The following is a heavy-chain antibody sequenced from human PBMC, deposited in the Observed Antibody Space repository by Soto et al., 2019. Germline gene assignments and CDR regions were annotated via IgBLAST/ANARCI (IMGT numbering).Heavy chain of an antibody. V-gene: IGHV1-3*01. CDR2: INAGNGNT. J-gene: IGHJ3*02. D-gene: IGHD3-22*01. Sequence: GASVKVSCKASGYTFTSYAMHWVRQAPGQRLEWMGWINAGNGNTKYSQKFQGRVTITRDTSASTAYMELSSLRSEDTAVYYCAREPLMIAGPDAFDIWGQGTMVTVSS. CDR1: GYTFTSYA. CDR3: AREPLMIAGPDAFDI.